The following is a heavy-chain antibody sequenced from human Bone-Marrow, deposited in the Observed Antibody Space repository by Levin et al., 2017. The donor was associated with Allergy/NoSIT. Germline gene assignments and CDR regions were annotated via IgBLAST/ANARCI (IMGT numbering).Heavy chain of an antibody. J-gene: IGHJ4*02. CDR1: GGSISSGGYY. D-gene: IGHD5-18*01. CDR2: IYYSGST. V-gene: IGHV4-31*03. Sequence: PSETLSLTCTVSGGSISSGGYYWSWIRQHPGKGLEWIGYIYYSGSTYYNPSLKSRVTISVDTSKNQFSLKLSSVTAADTAVYYCARDRCSSGYSYGCHFDYWGQGTLVTVSS. CDR3: ARDRCSSGYSYGCHFDY.